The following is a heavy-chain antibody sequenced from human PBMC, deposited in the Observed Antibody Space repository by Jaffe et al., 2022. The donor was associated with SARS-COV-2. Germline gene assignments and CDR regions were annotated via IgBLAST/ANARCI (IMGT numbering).Heavy chain of an antibody. Sequence: QVQLQQWGAGLLKPSETLSLTCAVYGGSFSGYYWSWIRQPPGKGLEWIGEINHSGSTNYNPSLKSRVTISVDTSKNQFSLKLSSVTAADTAVYYCASGGYCSGGSCKPPLNNWFDPWGQGTLVTVSS. CDR3: ASGGYCSGGSCKPPLNNWFDP. D-gene: IGHD2-15*01. J-gene: IGHJ5*02. CDR2: INHSGST. CDR1: GGSFSGYY. V-gene: IGHV4-34*01.